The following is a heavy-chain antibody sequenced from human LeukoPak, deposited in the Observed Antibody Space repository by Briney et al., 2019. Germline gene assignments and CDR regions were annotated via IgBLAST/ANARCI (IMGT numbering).Heavy chain of an antibody. J-gene: IGHJ6*02. CDR3: AKGRDSLRYGMDV. D-gene: IGHD5-18*01. CDR1: GFTFSIYG. CDR2: IQYDGSNK. Sequence: QAGGSLRLSCAASGFTFSIYGMYWVRQAPGKGLEWVAFIQYDGSNKYYADSVKGRFTISRDNSKNTLYPQMNSLRAEDTAVYYCAKGRDSLRYGMDVWGQGTTVTVSS. V-gene: IGHV3-30*02.